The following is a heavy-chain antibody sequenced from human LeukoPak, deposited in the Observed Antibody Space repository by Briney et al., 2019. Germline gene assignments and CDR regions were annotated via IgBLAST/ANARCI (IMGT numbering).Heavy chain of an antibody. D-gene: IGHD1-1*01. J-gene: IGHJ4*02. CDR3: ASHWGNWNYLYY. CDR1: GYTFTSYY. CDR2: INPSGGST. Sequence: GASVKVPCKASGYTFTSYYMHWVRQAPGQGLEWMGIINPSGGSTSYAQKFQGRVTMTRDTSTSTVYMELSSLRSEDAAVYYCASHWGNWNYLYYWGQGTLVTVSS. V-gene: IGHV1-46*01.